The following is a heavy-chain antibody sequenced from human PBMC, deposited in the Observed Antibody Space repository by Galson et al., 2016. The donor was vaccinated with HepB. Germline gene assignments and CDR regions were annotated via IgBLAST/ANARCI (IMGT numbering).Heavy chain of an antibody. V-gene: IGHV4-59*01. D-gene: IGHD6-13*01. CDR1: GGSISSYY. J-gene: IGHJ3*02. Sequence: SESLSLTCTVSGGSISSYYWSWIRQPPGKGLEWIGYISYSGSTNYNHSLKSRVTISVDTSKNQFSLKLSSVTAADTAVYYCARVRSSWYLSSHAFDIWGQGTMVTVSS. CDR2: ISYSGST. CDR3: ARVRSSWYLSSHAFDI.